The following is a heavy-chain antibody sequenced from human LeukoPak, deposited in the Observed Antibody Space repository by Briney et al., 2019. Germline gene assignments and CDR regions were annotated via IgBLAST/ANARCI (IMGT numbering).Heavy chain of an antibody. J-gene: IGHJ3*02. Sequence: GGSLRLSCAASGFTFSSYNMNWVRQAPGKGLEWVSSITSDSSYVFYADSVKGRFTISRDNAKNSLYLQMNSLRAEDTAVYYCARFTVTTKAFDIWGQGTMVTVSS. V-gene: IGHV3-21*01. CDR2: ITSDSSYV. CDR1: GFTFSSYN. D-gene: IGHD4-11*01. CDR3: ARFTVTTKAFDI.